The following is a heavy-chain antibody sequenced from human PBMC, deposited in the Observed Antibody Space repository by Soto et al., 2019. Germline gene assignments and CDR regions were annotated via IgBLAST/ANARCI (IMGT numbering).Heavy chain of an antibody. D-gene: IGHD3-3*01. CDR1: GGSVSSGSYY. CDR2: IYYSGST. Sequence: QVQLQESGPGLVKPSETLSLTCTVSGGSVSSGSYYWSWIRQPPGKGLEWIGYIYYSGSTNYNPSLTSRVTISVDTSKNQFSLKLSSVTAADTAVYYCARGGGGHVWIFGVVYGMDVWGQGTTVTVSS. J-gene: IGHJ6*02. CDR3: ARGGGGHVWIFGVVYGMDV. V-gene: IGHV4-61*01.